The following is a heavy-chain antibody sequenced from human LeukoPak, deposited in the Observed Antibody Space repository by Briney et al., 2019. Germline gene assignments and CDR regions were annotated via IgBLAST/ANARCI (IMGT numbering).Heavy chain of an antibody. J-gene: IGHJ3*02. CDR3: AIHDYGDRDAFDI. Sequence: SETLSLTCTVSGGSISSGTHYWSWIRQPAGKGLEWIGRIYSSGNTRYNPSLESRVTISVDTSKNQFSLKLSSVTAADTAVYYCAIHDYGDRDAFDIWGQGTMVTVSS. CDR1: GGSISSGTHY. V-gene: IGHV4-61*02. D-gene: IGHD4-17*01. CDR2: IYSSGNT.